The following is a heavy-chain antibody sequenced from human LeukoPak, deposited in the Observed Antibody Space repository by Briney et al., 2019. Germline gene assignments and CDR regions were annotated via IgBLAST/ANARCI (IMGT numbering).Heavy chain of an antibody. J-gene: IGHJ4*02. D-gene: IGHD1-26*01. CDR1: GFTFSSYA. CDR3: ARDSEWELATDY. CDR2: ISYDGSNK. Sequence: GRSLRLSCAASGFTFSSYAMHWVRQAPGKGLEWVAVISYDGSNKYYADSVKGRFTISRDNAKNSLYLQMNSLRAEDTAVYYCARDSEWELATDYWGQGTLVTVSS. V-gene: IGHV3-30-3*01.